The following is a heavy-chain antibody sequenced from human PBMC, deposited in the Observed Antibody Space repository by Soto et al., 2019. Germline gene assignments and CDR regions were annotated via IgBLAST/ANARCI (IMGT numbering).Heavy chain of an antibody. J-gene: IGHJ4*02. D-gene: IGHD3-9*01. V-gene: IGHV2-5*01. Sequence: QITLKESGPTRVKPTQTLTLTCTFSGFSLSTSGVGVGWIRQPPGKALEWLALIYWNDEKRYCPSLKTRLTITKDTPKNQVVLAMSNMDPVDTGTYYCARSLRFFDWYHDYWGQGILVTVSS. CDR3: ARSLRFFDWYHDY. CDR1: GFSLSTSGVG. CDR2: IYWNDEK.